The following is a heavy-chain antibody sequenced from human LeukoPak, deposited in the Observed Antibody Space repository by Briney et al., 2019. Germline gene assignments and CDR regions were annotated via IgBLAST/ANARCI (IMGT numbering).Heavy chain of an antibody. CDR2: IIPIFGTA. CDR1: GGTFSSYA. CDR3: ARGEVVPAASHAFDI. V-gene: IGHV1-69*13. J-gene: IGHJ3*02. Sequence: SVKVSCKASGGTFSSYAISRVRQAPGQGLEWMGGIIPIFGTANYAQKFQGRVTITADESTSTAYMELSSLRSEDTAVYYCARGEVVPAASHAFDIWGQGTMVTVSS. D-gene: IGHD2-2*01.